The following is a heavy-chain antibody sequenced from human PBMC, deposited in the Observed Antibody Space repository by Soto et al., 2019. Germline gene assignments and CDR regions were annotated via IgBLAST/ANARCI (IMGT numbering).Heavy chain of an antibody. V-gene: IGHV5-10-1*01. J-gene: IGHJ4*02. CDR1: GYSFAGHW. Sequence: PGGSLKISCQGPGYSFAGHWISWVRQMPGKGLEWMGRIDPSDSYTNYSPSFEGHVTMSADTSVNTAYLQWRGLRASDTAIYFCARLKVGATSDYWGQGTLVTVSS. CDR3: ARLKVGATSDY. D-gene: IGHD1-26*01. CDR2: IDPSDSYT.